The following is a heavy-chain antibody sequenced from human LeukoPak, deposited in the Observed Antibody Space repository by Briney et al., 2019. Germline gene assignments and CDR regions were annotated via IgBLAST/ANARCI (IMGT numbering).Heavy chain of an antibody. J-gene: IGHJ6*02. D-gene: IGHD3-10*01. Sequence: SQTLSLTCAISGDSVSSNSAAWNWIRQSPSRGLEWLGRIYYRSKWYNDYAVSVKSRITINPDTSKNQFSLQLNSVTPEETAVYYCARERGGITMVRGVMNVWGQGTTVTVSS. CDR2: IYYRSKWYN. CDR3: ARERGGITMVRGVMNV. CDR1: GDSVSSNSAA. V-gene: IGHV6-1*01.